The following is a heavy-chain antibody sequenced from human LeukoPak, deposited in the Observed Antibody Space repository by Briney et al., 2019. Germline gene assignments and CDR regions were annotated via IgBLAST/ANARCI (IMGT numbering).Heavy chain of an antibody. J-gene: IGHJ5*02. V-gene: IGHV1-2*02. CDR3: ARGGYYGSGSYYNWFDP. CDR1: GYTSTGYY. Sequence: ASVKVSCKASGYTSTGYYMHWVRQAPGQGLEWMGWINPNSGGTNYAQKFQGRVTMTRDTSISTAYMELSRLRSDDTAVYYCARGGYYGSGSYYNWFDPWGQGTLVTVSS. D-gene: IGHD3-10*01. CDR2: INPNSGGT.